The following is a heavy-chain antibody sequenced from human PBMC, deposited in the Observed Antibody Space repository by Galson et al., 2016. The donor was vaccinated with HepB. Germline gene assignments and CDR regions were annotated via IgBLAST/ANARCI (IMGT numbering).Heavy chain of an antibody. Sequence: SLRLSCAASGLTFSDYAIHWVRQAPGKGLEWVAVTSFDGSNRYYSDSVEGRFTISRDNSKSTVSLLMNSLSAEDTAVYYCARDQLRYFDGYYFESWGQGTLVTVSS. J-gene: IGHJ4*02. CDR3: ARDQLRYFDGYYFES. V-gene: IGHV3-30*04. D-gene: IGHD3-9*01. CDR2: TSFDGSNR. CDR1: GLTFSDYA.